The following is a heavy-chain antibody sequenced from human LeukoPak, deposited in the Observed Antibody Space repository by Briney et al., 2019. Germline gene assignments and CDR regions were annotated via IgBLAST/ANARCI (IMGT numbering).Heavy chain of an antibody. CDR2: ISSSSSTI. D-gene: IGHD2-2*01. CDR1: GFTFSSYS. V-gene: IGHV3-48*01. CDR3: ATAIVVVPAATHDDY. J-gene: IGHJ4*02. Sequence: GGSLRLSCAASGFTFSSYSTNWVRQAPGKGLEWVSYISSSSSTIYYADSVKGRFTISRDNAKNSLYLQMNSLRAEDTAVYYCATAIVVVPAATHDDYWGQGTLVTASS.